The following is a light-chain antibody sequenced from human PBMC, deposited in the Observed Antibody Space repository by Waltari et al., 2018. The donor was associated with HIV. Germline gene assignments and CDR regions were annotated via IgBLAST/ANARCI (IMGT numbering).Light chain of an antibody. Sequence: EIVLTQSLATLSLSPGERATLSCRASQSVSNYLAWYQQKPGQAPRLLIYDASNRATGIPARFSGSGSGTDFVLTISRLEPEDFAVYYCQHSDSSLWTFGPGTKVEF. J-gene: IGKJ1*01. CDR3: QHSDSSLWT. CDR2: DAS. V-gene: IGKV3-11*01. CDR1: QSVSNY.